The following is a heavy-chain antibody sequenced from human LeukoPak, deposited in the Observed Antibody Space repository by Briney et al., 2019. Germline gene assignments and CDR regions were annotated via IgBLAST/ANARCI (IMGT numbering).Heavy chain of an antibody. J-gene: IGHJ6*03. V-gene: IGHV1-69*01. Sequence: SVKGSCKASGGTFSSYAISWVRQAPGQGLEWMGGIIPIFGTANYAQKFQGRVTITADESTSTAYMELSSLRSEDPAVYYCARHPQGEVQVYYYYYMDVWGKGTTVTVSS. D-gene: IGHD1-26*01. CDR3: ARHPQGEVQVYYYYYMDV. CDR2: IIPIFGTA. CDR1: GGTFSSYA.